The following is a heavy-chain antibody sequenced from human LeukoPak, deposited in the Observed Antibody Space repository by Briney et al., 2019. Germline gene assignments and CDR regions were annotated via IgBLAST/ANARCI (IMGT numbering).Heavy chain of an antibody. CDR1: GGSISSYY. CDR2: IYSSGST. D-gene: IGHD3-10*01. CDR3: ARGVNGSGDY. V-gene: IGHV4-4*07. Sequence: PWESPSLTYTVSGGSISSYYWSWIRQPAGKGLEWIGRIYSSGSTNYNPSLKSRVTMSVDTSKNQFSLKLTSVTAADTAVYYCARGVNGSGDYWGQGTLVTVSS. J-gene: IGHJ4*02.